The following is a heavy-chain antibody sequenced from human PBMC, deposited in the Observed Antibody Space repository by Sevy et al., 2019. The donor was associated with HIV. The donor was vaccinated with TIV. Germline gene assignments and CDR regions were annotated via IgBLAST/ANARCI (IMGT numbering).Heavy chain of an antibody. CDR1: GFTFSSYS. CDR3: AKVRDSSGWYYYGMDV. CDR2: ISYDGSNK. V-gene: IGHV3-30*18. J-gene: IGHJ6*02. Sequence: GGSLRLSCAASGFTFSSYSMHWVRQAPGKGLEWVAFISYDGSNKYYADSVKGRFTISIDNSKNTRYLQMNSLRAKDTAVYYCAKVRDSSGWYYYGMDVWGQGTTVTVSS. D-gene: IGHD6-19*01.